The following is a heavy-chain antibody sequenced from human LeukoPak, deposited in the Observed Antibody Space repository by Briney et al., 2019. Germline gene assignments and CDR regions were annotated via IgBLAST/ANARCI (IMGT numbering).Heavy chain of an antibody. Sequence: GGSLRLSCAASGFTFDDYGMSWVRQAPGKGLEWVSGINWKGGSTDYADSVKGRFTISRDNAKNSLYLQMNSLRAEDTAVYYCAELGITMIGGVWGKGTTVTISS. CDR2: INWKGGST. D-gene: IGHD3-10*02. CDR1: GFTFDDYG. V-gene: IGHV3-20*04. J-gene: IGHJ6*04. CDR3: AELGITMIGGV.